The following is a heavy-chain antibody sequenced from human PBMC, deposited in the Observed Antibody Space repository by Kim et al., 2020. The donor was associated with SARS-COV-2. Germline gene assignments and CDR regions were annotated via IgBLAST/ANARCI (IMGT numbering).Heavy chain of an antibody. Sequence: SETLSLTCAVYGGSFSGYYWSWIRQPPGKGLEWIGEINHSGSTNYNPSLKSRVTISVDTSKNQFSLKLSSVTAADTAVYYCARVRLRYFDLNQPFDYWGQGTLVTVSS. J-gene: IGHJ4*02. D-gene: IGHD3-9*01. V-gene: IGHV4-34*01. CDR2: INHSGST. CDR3: ARVRLRYFDLNQPFDY. CDR1: GGSFSGYY.